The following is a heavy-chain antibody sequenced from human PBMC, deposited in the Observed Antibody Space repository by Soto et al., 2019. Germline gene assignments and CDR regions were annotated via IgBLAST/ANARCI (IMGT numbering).Heavy chain of an antibody. J-gene: IGHJ5*02. V-gene: IGHV1-46*01. D-gene: IGHD6-13*01. CDR2: INPMGGST. CDR3: ARDLAAGDL. Sequence: QEQLVQSGAEVKEPGASLKLSCKASGYTFINYYIHWVRQAPGQGLEWMAIINPMGGSTNYAQEFQGRVTLTSDTSTSTVYMELSSLRFEDTALFYCARDLAAGDLWGQGTLVTVSS. CDR1: GYTFINYY.